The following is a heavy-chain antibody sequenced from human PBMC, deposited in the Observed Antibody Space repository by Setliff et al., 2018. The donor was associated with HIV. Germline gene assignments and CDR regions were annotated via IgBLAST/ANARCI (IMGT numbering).Heavy chain of an antibody. CDR2: ISTGSTYK. J-gene: IGHJ4*02. CDR1: GFDFSDYS. CDR3: ARSGVYDHFSGYFIRPFDY. Sequence: ETLSLSCAASGFDFSDYSMNWVRQAPGKGLEWVSSISTGSTYKYYADSVKGRFTISRDTSRNTGYLQMKSLKAEDTALYYCARSGVYDHFSGYFIRPFDYWGQGALVTVSS. V-gene: IGHV3-21*04. D-gene: IGHD3-22*01.